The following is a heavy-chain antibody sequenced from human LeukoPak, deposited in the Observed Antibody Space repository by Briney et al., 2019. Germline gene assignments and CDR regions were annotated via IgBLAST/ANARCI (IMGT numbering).Heavy chain of an antibody. CDR3: ARVASGARIQLWLSYFDL. CDR1: GYTFTSYA. D-gene: IGHD5-18*01. J-gene: IGHJ2*01. V-gene: IGHV1-3*01. CDR2: INAGNGNT. Sequence: ASVKVSCKASGYTFTSYAMHWVRQAPGQRLEWMGWINAGNGNTKYSHKFQGRVTITTDTSASTAYLELSSLRSEDTAVYYCARVASGARIQLWLSYFDLWGRGTLVTVSS.